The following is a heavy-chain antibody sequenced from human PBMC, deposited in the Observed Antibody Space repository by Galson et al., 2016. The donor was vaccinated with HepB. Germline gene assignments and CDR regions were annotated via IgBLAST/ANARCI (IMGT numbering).Heavy chain of an antibody. Sequence: PALVKPTQALTLTCTFSGFSLSTSGMCVAWIRQPPGKALEWLAVIDWDGDKYYNTSLKTRLTISKDTSRDQVVLRMTNMDPAYTGTYYCARMVGAVKFHWDNGLDFWGQGTTVSVSS. V-gene: IGHV2-70*13. J-gene: IGHJ6*02. CDR2: IDWDGDK. D-gene: IGHD1/OR15-1a*01. CDR3: ARMVGAVKFHWDNGLDF. CDR1: GFSLSTSGMC.